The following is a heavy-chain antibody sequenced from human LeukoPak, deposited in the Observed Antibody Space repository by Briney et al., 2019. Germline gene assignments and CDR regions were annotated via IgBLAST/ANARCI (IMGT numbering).Heavy chain of an antibody. CDR1: GYTFTSYY. CDR2: INPSGGST. V-gene: IGHV1-46*01. D-gene: IGHD2-15*01. Sequence: ASVKVSCKASGYTFTSYYMHWVRQAPGQGLEWMGIINPSGGSTSYAQKFQGRVTITRDTSTSTVYMELSSLRSEDTAVYYCARDGSPSLLPPYYFDYWGQGTLVTVSS. CDR3: ARDGSPSLLPPYYFDY. J-gene: IGHJ4*02.